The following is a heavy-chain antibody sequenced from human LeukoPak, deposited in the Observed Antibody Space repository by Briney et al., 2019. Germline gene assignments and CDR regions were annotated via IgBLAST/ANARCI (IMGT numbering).Heavy chain of an antibody. V-gene: IGHV3-23*01. D-gene: IGHD3-10*01. CDR3: AKDSGARGSGKIDY. CDR2: ISDSSDIT. J-gene: IGHJ4*02. CDR1: GFTFSSYA. Sequence: PGGSLRLSCAASGFTFSSYAMSWVRQAPGKGLEWVSAISDSSDITHYTDSVKGRFTISRDNAKNSLYLQMNSLRAEDTALYYCAKDSGARGSGKIDYWGQGTLVTVSS.